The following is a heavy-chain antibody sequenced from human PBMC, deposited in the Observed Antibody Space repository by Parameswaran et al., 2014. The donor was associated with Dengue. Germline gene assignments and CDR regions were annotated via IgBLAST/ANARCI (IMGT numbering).Heavy chain of an antibody. Sequence: WVRQAPGQGLEWMGIINPSGGSTSYAQKFQGRVTMTRDTSTSTVYMELSSLRSEDTAVYYCARPIAAAGNSYYYYYGMDVWGQGTTVTVSS. CDR3: ARPIAAAGNSYYYYYGMDV. D-gene: IGHD6-13*01. V-gene: IGHV1-46*01. J-gene: IGHJ6*02. CDR2: INPSGGST.